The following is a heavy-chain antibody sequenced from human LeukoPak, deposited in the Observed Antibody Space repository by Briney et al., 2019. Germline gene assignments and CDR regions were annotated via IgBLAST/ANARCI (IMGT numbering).Heavy chain of an antibody. J-gene: IGHJ4*02. CDR2: ISGSGGST. CDR1: GFTFSSYA. Sequence: GGSLRLSCAASGFTFSSYAMSWVRQAPGKGLEWVSAISGSGGSTYYADSVKGRFTISRDNSKNTLYLQMNSLRAEDTAVYYCAKVRHLTMVRGVTDFDYWGQGTLVTVSS. V-gene: IGHV3-23*01. D-gene: IGHD3-10*01. CDR3: AKVRHLTMVRGVTDFDY.